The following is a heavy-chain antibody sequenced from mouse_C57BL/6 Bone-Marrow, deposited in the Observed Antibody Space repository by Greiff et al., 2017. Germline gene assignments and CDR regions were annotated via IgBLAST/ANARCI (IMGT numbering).Heavy chain of an antibody. D-gene: IGHD1-1*01. CDR2: IDPENGDT. Sequence: VQLQQSGAELVRPGASVKLSCTASGFNIKDDYMHWVKQRPEQGLEWIGWIDPENGDTEYASKFQGKATITADTSSNTAYLQLSSLTSEDTAVYYCTTHYYYGSSPWFAYWGQGTLVTVSA. CDR1: GFNIKDDY. V-gene: IGHV14-4*01. J-gene: IGHJ3*01. CDR3: TTHYYYGSSPWFAY.